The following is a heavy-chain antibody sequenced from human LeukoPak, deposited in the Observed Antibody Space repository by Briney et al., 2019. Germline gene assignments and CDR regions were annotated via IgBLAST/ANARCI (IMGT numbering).Heavy chain of an antibody. CDR1: GGSISSSHYY. Sequence: SETLSLTCTVSGGSISSSHYYWGWIRQPPGNGLEWIGTIYYSGTTYYNPSLESRLTIFLDTSKSQFSLLLNSVTAADTAVYYCARQVSDYYYYYIDVWGTGTAVTVSS. J-gene: IGHJ6*03. CDR2: IYYSGTT. D-gene: IGHD3-10*01. CDR3: ARQVSDYYYYYIDV. V-gene: IGHV4-39*01.